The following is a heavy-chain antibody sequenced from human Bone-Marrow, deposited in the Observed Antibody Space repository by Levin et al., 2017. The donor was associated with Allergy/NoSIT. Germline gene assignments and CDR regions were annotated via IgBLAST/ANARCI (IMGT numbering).Heavy chain of an antibody. CDR1: GFSFDDYA. V-gene: IGHV3-9*01. CDR2: ISWKSGSR. Sequence: GGSLRLSCAGSGFSFDDYAMHWVRQAPGKGLEWVSGISWKSGSRGYADSVKGRFTISRDNAKNSLYLQMNSLRAEDTAFYYCKAGIAARPDLKSIVDYWGQGTLVTVSS. CDR3: KAGIAARPDLKSIVDY. D-gene: IGHD6-6*01. J-gene: IGHJ4*02.